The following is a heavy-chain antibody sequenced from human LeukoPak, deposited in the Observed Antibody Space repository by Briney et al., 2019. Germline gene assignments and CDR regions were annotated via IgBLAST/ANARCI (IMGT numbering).Heavy chain of an antibody. CDR1: GGSIGSGGYY. J-gene: IGHJ3*01. CDR2: IYYSGNT. Sequence: SQTLSLTCIVSGGSIGSGGYYWSWIRQCPGKGLEWIGYIYYSGNTYYNPSLRSRISISVDTSKNQMSLEMTSVTAADTAVYYCARGQAGRSSSWYTGWGQGTMVTVSS. D-gene: IGHD6-13*01. V-gene: IGHV4-31*03. CDR3: ARGQAGRSSSWYTG.